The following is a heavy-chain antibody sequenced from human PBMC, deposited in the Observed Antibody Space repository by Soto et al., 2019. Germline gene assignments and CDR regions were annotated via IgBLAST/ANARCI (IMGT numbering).Heavy chain of an antibody. CDR2: ISSSSSTI. CDR3: ARDDDFWSGYPIYYYGMDV. V-gene: IGHV3-48*02. J-gene: IGHJ6*02. Sequence: GGSLRLSCAASGFTFISYSMNWVRQAPGKGLEWVSYISSSSSTIYYADSVKGRFTISRDNAKNSLYLQMNSLRDEDTAVYYCARDDDFWSGYPIYYYGMDVWGQGTTVTVSS. D-gene: IGHD3-3*01. CDR1: GFTFISYS.